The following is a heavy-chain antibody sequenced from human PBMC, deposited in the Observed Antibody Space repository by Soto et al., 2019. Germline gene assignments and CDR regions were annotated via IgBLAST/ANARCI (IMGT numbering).Heavy chain of an antibody. D-gene: IGHD6-19*01. CDR2: LISSGESP. V-gene: IGHV3-23*01. CDR3: ATDLRGSGWAFDH. Sequence: EVQLLEAGGGLVQPGGSLRLSCSASGFTFSTQAMAWVRQAPGKGLEWVSALISSGESPDYADSVKGRFTISRDNSKNTLYLQLNSPRADDTAVSYCATDLRGSGWAFDHWGQGTVVSVSS. J-gene: IGHJ4*02. CDR1: GFTFSTQA.